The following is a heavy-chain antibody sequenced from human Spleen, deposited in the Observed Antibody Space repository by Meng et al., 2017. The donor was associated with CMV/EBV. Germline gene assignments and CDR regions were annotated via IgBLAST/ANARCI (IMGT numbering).Heavy chain of an antibody. V-gene: IGHV3-21*06. Sequence: GGSLRLSCAASGFTFSSYSMNWVRQAPGKGLEWVSSITSSGGYVYYADSVKGRFTVSRDNAKNSLWLQMNGLRAEDSAVYYCARDLLVESRNVWGQGTTVTVSS. CDR3: ARDLLVESRNV. CDR1: GFTFSSYS. CDR2: ITSSGGYV. J-gene: IGHJ6*02. D-gene: IGHD2-8*02.